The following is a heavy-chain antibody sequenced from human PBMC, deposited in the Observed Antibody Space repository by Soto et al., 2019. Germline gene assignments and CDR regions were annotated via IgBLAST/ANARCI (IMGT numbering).Heavy chain of an antibody. CDR1: GLTFSNYA. CDR2: ITASGGNT. J-gene: IGHJ2*01. CDR3: AKDLRGPQAGTWYFAL. Sequence: GGSLRLSCAASGLTFSNYAMGWVRQAPGKGLEWVSAITASGGNTYYADSVKGRFTISRDNSQNTLYMQMNRLRAYDTAIYYCAKDLRGPQAGTWYFALWGRGTLVTVSS. V-gene: IGHV3-23*01. D-gene: IGHD1-7*01.